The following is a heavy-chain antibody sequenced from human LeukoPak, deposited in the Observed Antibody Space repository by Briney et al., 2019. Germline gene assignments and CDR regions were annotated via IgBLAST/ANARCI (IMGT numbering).Heavy chain of an antibody. CDR2: INWNGGST. V-gene: IGHV3-20*04. J-gene: IGHJ6*03. Sequence: PGGSLRLSCAASGFTFDDYGMSWVRQAPGKVLEWVSGINWNGGSTGYADSVKGRFTISRDNAKNSLYLQMNSLRAEDTALYYCARVGSYSSGWYMTPVRYYYYMDVWGKGTTVTVSS. D-gene: IGHD6-13*01. CDR3: ARVGSYSSGWYMTPVRYYYYMDV. CDR1: GFTFDDYG.